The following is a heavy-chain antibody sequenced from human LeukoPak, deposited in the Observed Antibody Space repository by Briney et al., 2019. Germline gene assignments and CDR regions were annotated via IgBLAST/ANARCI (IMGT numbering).Heavy chain of an antibody. J-gene: IGHJ4*02. Sequence: GASVKVSSKASGGTFNIYAISWVRQAPGQGLEWMGGIIPIFGTANYAQKFQGRVTITADESTSTAYMELSSLRSEDTAVYYCARPETGDPYFDYWGQGTLVTVSS. CDR1: GGTFNIYA. CDR2: IIPIFGTA. CDR3: ARPETGDPYFDY. V-gene: IGHV1-69*13. D-gene: IGHD7-27*01.